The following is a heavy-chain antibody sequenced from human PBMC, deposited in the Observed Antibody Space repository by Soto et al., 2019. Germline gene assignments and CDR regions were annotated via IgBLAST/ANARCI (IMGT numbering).Heavy chain of an antibody. CDR1: GFTFSSYG. CDR2: IWNDGSNK. CDR3: ARSIYSNYGPYYYGMEV. D-gene: IGHD4-4*01. Sequence: PGGSLRLSCAASGFTFSSYGMHWVRQAPGKGLEWVAVIWNDGSNKYYADSVKGRFAISRDNSKNTLYLQMNSLRAEDTAVYYCARSIYSNYGPYYYGMEVWGQGTTVTVSS. J-gene: IGHJ6*02. V-gene: IGHV3-33*01.